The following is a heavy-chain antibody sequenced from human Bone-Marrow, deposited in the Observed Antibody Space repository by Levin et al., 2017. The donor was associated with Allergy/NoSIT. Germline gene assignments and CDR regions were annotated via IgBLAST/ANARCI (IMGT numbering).Heavy chain of an antibody. D-gene: IGHD3-22*01. Sequence: ASVKVSCKASGYTFTGYYMHWVRQAPGQGLEWMGWINPNSGGTNYAQKFQGRVTMTRDTSISTAYMELSRLRSDDTAVYYCARALYYDSSGYYPNVYWYFDLWGRGTLVTVSS. J-gene: IGHJ2*01. CDR3: ARALYYDSSGYYPNVYWYFDL. V-gene: IGHV1-2*02. CDR2: INPNSGGT. CDR1: GYTFTGYY.